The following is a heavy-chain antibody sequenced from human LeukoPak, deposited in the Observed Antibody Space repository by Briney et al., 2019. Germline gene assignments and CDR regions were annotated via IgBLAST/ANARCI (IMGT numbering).Heavy chain of an antibody. D-gene: IGHD6-19*01. CDR3: AREVISSGWCCNDY. J-gene: IGHJ4*02. CDR2: INPNSGGT. Sequence: GASVKVSCKASGYTFTDYYMHWVRQAPGQGLEWMGWINPNSGGTNYAQKFQGRVTMTRDTSISTAYMELSRLRSDDTAVYYCAREVISSGWCCNDYWGQGTLVTVSS. V-gene: IGHV1-2*02. CDR1: GYTFTDYY.